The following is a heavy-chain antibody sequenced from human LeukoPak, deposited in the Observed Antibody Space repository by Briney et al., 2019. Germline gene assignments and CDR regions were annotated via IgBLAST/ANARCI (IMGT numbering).Heavy chain of an antibody. CDR3: ARHAYGSYWYLDL. J-gene: IGHJ2*01. Sequence: SETLSLTCTVSDNSISRYHWSWIRQPPGKGLEWIGYIYYSGSTNYNPSLKSRVTISVDTSKNQFSLKLSSVTAADTAVYYCARHAYGSYWYLDLWGRGTLVTVSS. D-gene: IGHD3-16*01. CDR1: DNSISRYH. V-gene: IGHV4-59*08. CDR2: IYYSGST.